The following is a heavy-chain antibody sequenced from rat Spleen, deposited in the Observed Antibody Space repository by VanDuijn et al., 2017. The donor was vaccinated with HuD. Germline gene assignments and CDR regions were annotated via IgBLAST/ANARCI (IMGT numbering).Heavy chain of an antibody. J-gene: IGHJ4*01. D-gene: IGHD1-9*01. CDR3: ARDPTYYGYTSWVMDA. CDR2: IWNTGGT. Sequence: QVQLKESGPGLVQPSQTLSLTCTVSGFSLTSYNVHWVRQPPGKGLEWMGVIWNTGGTRYNSALKSRLSISKDTSKSQVFLKMNSLQTEDTATYYCARDPTYYGYTSWVMDAWGQGASVTVSS. CDR1: GFSLTSYN. V-gene: IGHV2-41*01.